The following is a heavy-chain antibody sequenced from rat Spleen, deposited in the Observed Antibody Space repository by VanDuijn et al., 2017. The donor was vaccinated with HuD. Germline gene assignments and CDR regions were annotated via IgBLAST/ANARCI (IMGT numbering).Heavy chain of an antibody. CDR2: INTGSGGT. V-gene: IGHV1-57*01. Sequence: QIQLQQSGAELAKPGSSVKISCKASGYTFANYDVNWIKQTTGQGLDYIGYINTGSGGTYYNEKFKGKATLTVDKSSSTAFMELSSLTPEDTAVYYCSRGDYFDYWGQGVMVTVPS. CDR3: SRGDYFDY. CDR1: GYTFANYD. J-gene: IGHJ2*01.